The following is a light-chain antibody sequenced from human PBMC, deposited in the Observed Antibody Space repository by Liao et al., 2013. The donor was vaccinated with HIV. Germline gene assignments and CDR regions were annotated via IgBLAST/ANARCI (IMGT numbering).Light chain of an antibody. V-gene: IGLV3-21*01. CDR3: QVWDTGSAHRVV. CDR1: NIGSKS. J-gene: IGLJ2*01. Sequence: SYVLTQPPSVSVAPRKTASITCGGKNIGSKSVHWYQQKPGQAPVLVIYYDSDRPSGIPERFSGSNSGNTATLTISRVEAGDEADYYCQVWDTGSAHRVVFGGGTKLTVL. CDR2: YDS.